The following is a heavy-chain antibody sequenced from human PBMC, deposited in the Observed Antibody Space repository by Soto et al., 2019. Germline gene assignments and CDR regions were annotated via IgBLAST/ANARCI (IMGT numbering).Heavy chain of an antibody. V-gene: IGHV4-39*01. CDR3: ARLNGYCISSSCHGHYAMDV. D-gene: IGHD2-2*01. J-gene: IGHJ6*02. Sequence: SETLSLTCTLANAPDDSSTYTWNWIRQPPGQGLEWIGSIYNSGRTYYNPSLNSRVTVSVDTSKNQFSLKVTSVTAADTAVYYCARLNGYCISSSCHGHYAMDVWGQGTTVT. CDR2: IYNSGRT. CDR1: NAPDDSSTYT.